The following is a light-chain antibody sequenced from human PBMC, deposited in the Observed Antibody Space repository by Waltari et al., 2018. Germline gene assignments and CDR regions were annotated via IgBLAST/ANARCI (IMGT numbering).Light chain of an antibody. CDR1: KLGSRY. CDR3: QTWVNGTVI. CDR2: QDK. V-gene: IGLV3-1*01. J-gene: IGLJ2*01. Sequence: SYELTQPPSVSVSPGQTVTLTCSGDKLGSRYTCWYQQRAGQSPIMVIFQDKKRPTGIPERFSGSNSGNTAALTISGAQSMDEADYYCQTWVNGTVIFGGGTKVTVL.